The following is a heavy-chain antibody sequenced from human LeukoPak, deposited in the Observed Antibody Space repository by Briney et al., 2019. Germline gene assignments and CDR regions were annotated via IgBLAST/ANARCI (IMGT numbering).Heavy chain of an antibody. V-gene: IGHV1-69*04. CDR3: ARYYYDSSGHYYYYGMDV. CDR1: GGTFSSYA. J-gene: IGHJ6*02. CDR2: IIPILGIA. D-gene: IGHD3-22*01. Sequence: SVKVSCKASGGTFSSYAISWVRQAPGQGLEWMGRIIPILGIANYAQKFQGRVTITADKSTSTAYMELSSLRSEDTAVYYCARYYYDSSGHYYYYGMDVWGQGTTVTVSS.